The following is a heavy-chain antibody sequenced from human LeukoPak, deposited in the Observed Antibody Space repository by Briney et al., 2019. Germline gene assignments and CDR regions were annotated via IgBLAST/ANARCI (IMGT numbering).Heavy chain of an antibody. CDR2: ISSSSSYI. Sequence: GGSLRRSCAASGFTFSSYSMNWVRQAPGKGLEWVSSISSSSSYIYYADSVKGRFTISRDNAKNSLYLQMNSLRAEDTAVYYCARTERQLVIDYWGQGTLVTVSS. CDR3: ARTERQLVIDY. J-gene: IGHJ4*02. D-gene: IGHD6-13*01. V-gene: IGHV3-21*01. CDR1: GFTFSSYS.